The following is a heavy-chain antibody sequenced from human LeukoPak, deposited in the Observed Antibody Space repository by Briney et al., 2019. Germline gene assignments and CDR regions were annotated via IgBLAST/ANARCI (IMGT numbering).Heavy chain of an antibody. Sequence: SETLSLTCTVSGGSISSSTYYWGWIRQPPGRGLEWSGSIYYSGSTYYNASLKSRVTISADTSKNQFSLKLSSVTAADTAVYYCARPLSGSSSWHGDAFDIWGQGTMVTVSS. D-gene: IGHD6-13*01. J-gene: IGHJ3*02. CDR3: ARPLSGSSSWHGDAFDI. CDR1: GGSISSSTYY. CDR2: IYYSGST. V-gene: IGHV4-39*01.